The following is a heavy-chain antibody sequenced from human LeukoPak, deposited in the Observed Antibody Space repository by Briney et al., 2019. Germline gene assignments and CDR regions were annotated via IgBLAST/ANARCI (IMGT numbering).Heavy chain of an antibody. Sequence: SETLSLTCGVSSGSISSYYWSWIRQPPGKGLEWIGYIYNSGTTNYNPSLKSRVTISVDTSKNQFSLKLSSVTAADTAMYYCARYFSGLDYWGQGTLVTVSS. D-gene: IGHD3-10*01. CDR3: ARYFSGLDY. CDR1: SGSISSYY. CDR2: IYNSGTT. J-gene: IGHJ4*02. V-gene: IGHV4-59*01.